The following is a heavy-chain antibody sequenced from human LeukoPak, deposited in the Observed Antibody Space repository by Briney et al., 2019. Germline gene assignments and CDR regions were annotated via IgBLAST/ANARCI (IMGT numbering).Heavy chain of an antibody. CDR1: GFTVSSNY. J-gene: IGHJ4*02. CDR3: TTDRLLWFGESLDY. V-gene: IGHV3-15*01. Sequence: GGSLRLSCAASGFTVSSNYMSWVRQAPGKGLEWVGRIKSKTDGGTTDYAAPVKGRFTISRDDSKNTLYLQMNSLKTEDTAVYYCTTDRLLWFGESLDYWGQGTLVTVSS. D-gene: IGHD3-10*01. CDR2: IKSKTDGGTT.